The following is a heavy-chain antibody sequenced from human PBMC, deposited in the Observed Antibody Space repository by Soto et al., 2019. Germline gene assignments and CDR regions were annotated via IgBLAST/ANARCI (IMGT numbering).Heavy chain of an antibody. CDR3: ARSRFYYDTTDYLDQ. CDR1: GFTFSSDA. Sequence: PGGSLRLSCAASGFTFSSDAMHWVRQAPGKGLEWVAVISYHGSDKYYADSVKGRFTISRDNSKNTLYLQMNSLRAEDTAVYYCARSRFYYDTTDYLDQWGQGTLVTVSS. CDR2: ISYHGSDK. V-gene: IGHV3-30-3*01. J-gene: IGHJ4*02. D-gene: IGHD3-22*01.